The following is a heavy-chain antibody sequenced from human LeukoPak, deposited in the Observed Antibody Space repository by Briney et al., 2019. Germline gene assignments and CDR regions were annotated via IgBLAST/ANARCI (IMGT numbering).Heavy chain of an antibody. CDR1: GYTFTSYG. Sequence: ASVKVSCKASGYTFTSYGISWVRQAPGQGLEWMGWISAYNSNTNYAQKLQGRVAMTTDTSTSTAYMELRSLRSDDTAVYYCATEGTKDCSGTSCYEDSWGQGSLVTVSS. CDR2: ISAYNSNT. D-gene: IGHD2-2*01. CDR3: ATEGTKDCSGTSCYEDS. V-gene: IGHV1-18*01. J-gene: IGHJ4*02.